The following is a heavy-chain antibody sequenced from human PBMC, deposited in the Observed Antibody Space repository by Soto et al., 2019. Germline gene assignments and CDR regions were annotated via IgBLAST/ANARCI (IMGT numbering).Heavy chain of an antibody. J-gene: IGHJ4*02. CDR2: INPNDGGT. V-gene: IGHV1-2*02. Sequence: QVQLVQSGAEVKKPGASVKVSCKPSGYTFTNYFIQWLRQAPGQGLEWMGWINPNDGGTNYAQKFQGRVAVTSDTCISTAYMELSSLPSDDTAVYYCARDPREDGGVTLDSWGQGTLVTVSS. D-gene: IGHD3-10*01. CDR3: ARDPREDGGVTLDS. CDR1: GYTFTNYF.